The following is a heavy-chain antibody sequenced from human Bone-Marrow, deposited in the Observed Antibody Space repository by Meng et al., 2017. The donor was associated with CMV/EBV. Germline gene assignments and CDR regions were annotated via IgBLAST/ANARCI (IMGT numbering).Heavy chain of an antibody. D-gene: IGHD2-21*01. CDR2: IIPIFGTA. CDR3: ARGIRLFAQANWFDP. V-gene: IGHV1-69*05. Sequence: SVKVSCKASGGTFSSYAISWVRQAPGQGLEWMGGIIPIFGTANYAQKFQGRVTITRNTSISTAYMELSSLRSEDTAVYYCARGIRLFAQANWFDPWGQGTLVTVSS. CDR1: GGTFSSYA. J-gene: IGHJ5*02.